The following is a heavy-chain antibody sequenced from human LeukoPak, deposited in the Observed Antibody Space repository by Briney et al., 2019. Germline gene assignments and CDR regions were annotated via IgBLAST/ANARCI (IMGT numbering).Heavy chain of an antibody. CDR1: GYTFTSYD. CDR3: ARWGSMYYGSGSYYAYY. Sequence: ASVKVSCKASGYTFTSYDINWVRQAPGQGLEWMGIINPSGGSTSYAQKFQGRVTMTRDTSTSTVYMELSSLRSEDTAVYYCARWGSMYYGSGSYYAYYWGQGTLVTVSS. CDR2: INPSGGST. V-gene: IGHV1-46*01. J-gene: IGHJ4*02. D-gene: IGHD3-10*01.